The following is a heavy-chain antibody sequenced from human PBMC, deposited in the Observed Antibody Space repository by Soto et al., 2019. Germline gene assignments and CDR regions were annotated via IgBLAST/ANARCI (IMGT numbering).Heavy chain of an antibody. CDR3: ARDPIRFLEWFGGMDV. Sequence: QVQLVQSGAEVKTPGSSVQVSCKASGGTFSSYAISWVRQAPGQGLEWLGGIIPIFGTANYAQKFQGRVTITADESTSTAYMELSSLRAEDTAVYYCARDPIRFLEWFGGMDVWGQGTTVTVSS. V-gene: IGHV1-69*01. CDR2: IIPIFGTA. J-gene: IGHJ6*02. CDR1: GGTFSSYA. D-gene: IGHD3-3*01.